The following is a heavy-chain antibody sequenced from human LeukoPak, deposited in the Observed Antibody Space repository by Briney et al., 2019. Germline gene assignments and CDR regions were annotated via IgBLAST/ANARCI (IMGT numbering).Heavy chain of an antibody. Sequence: PGGSLRLSCAASGFTFSSYGMHWVRQAPGKGLEWVAVISYDGSNKYYADSVKGRFTISRDNSKNTLYLQMNSLRAEDTAVYYCAKDGTIFGAYYMDVWGKGTTVTVSS. CDR1: GFTFSSYG. CDR3: AKDGTIFGAYYMDV. J-gene: IGHJ6*03. CDR2: ISYDGSNK. V-gene: IGHV3-30*18. D-gene: IGHD3-3*01.